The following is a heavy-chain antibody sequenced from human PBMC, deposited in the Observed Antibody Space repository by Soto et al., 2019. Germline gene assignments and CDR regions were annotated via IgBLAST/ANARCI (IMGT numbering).Heavy chain of an antibody. CDR3: VKDLLPNYDFWSGTDGMDV. CDR1: GFTFSSYA. D-gene: IGHD3-3*01. J-gene: IGHJ6*02. Sequence: PGGSLRLSCSASGFTFSSYAMHWVRQAPGKGLEYVSAISSNGGSTYYADSVKGRFTISRDNSKNTLYLQMSSLRAEDTAVYYCVKDLLPNYDFWSGTDGMDVWGQGTTVTVSS. V-gene: IGHV3-64D*06. CDR2: ISSNGGST.